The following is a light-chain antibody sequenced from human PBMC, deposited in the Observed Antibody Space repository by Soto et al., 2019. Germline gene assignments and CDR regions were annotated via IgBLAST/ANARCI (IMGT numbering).Light chain of an antibody. CDR1: QSVSGSY. J-gene: IGKJ2*01. CDR2: GAS. Sequence: ENVLTQSPGTLSLSPGERATLSCRASQSVSGSYLDWYQQKPGHAPRLLIYGASSRAPGIPDRFSGSGSGTDFTLTVSRLEPEDFAVFYCQQYGSSPPTFGQGTK. CDR3: QQYGSSPPT. V-gene: IGKV3-20*01.